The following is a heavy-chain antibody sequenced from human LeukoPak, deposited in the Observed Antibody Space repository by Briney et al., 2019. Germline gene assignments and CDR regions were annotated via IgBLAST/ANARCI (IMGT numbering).Heavy chain of an antibody. CDR3: AKLAGIRGWFVYYFDY. D-gene: IGHD6-19*01. V-gene: IGHV3-23*01. J-gene: IGHJ4*02. Sequence: GGSLRLSCAASGFTFGTHAMTWVRQAPGKGLEWVSGMSGRGDTSYYADSVEGRFTISRDNSKNTLFLQMNSLRAEDTAVYYCAKLAGIRGWFVYYFDYWGQGTLVTVS. CDR2: MSGRGDTS. CDR1: GFTFGTHA.